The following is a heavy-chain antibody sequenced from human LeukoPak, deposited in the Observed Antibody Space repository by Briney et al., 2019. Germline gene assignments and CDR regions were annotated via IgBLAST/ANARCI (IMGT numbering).Heavy chain of an antibody. D-gene: IGHD2-2*01. CDR3: ARRSRGYCSSTSCYFDY. V-gene: IGHV4-34*01. CDR2: INHSGST. Sequence: PSETLSLTCAVYGGSFSGHYWSWIRQPPGKGLEWIGEINHSGSTNYNPSLKSRVTISVDTSKNQFSLKLSSVTAADTAVYYCARRSRGYCSSTSCYFDYWGQGTLVTVSS. CDR1: GGSFSGHY. J-gene: IGHJ4*02.